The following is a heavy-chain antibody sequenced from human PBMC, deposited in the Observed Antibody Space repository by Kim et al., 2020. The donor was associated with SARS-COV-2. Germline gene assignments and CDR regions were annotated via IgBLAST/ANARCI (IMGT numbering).Heavy chain of an antibody. CDR2: IYYSGST. CDR3: ASLVPPISSWPDNYYYYYGMDV. CDR1: GGSISSYY. V-gene: IGHV4-59*01. D-gene: IGHD6-13*01. J-gene: IGHJ6*02. Sequence: SETLSLTCTVSGGSISSYYWSWIRQPPGKGLEWIGYIYYSGSTNYNPSLKSRVTTSVDTSKNQFSLKLSSVTAADTAVYYWASLVPPISSWPDNYYYYYGMDVRGQGTTVTVSS.